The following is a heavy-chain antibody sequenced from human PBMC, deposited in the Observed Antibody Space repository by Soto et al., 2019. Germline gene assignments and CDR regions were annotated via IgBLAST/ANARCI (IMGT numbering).Heavy chain of an antibody. Sequence: ASVKVSCKASGYTFTSYGISWVRQAPGQGLEWMGWISAYNGNTNYAQKLQGRVTMTTDTSTSTAYMELRSLRSDDTAVYYCAREVVVAAKFLYYYYYMDVWGKGTTVTVSS. D-gene: IGHD2-15*01. J-gene: IGHJ6*03. V-gene: IGHV1-18*01. CDR3: AREVVVAAKFLYYYYYMDV. CDR2: ISAYNGNT. CDR1: GYTFTSYG.